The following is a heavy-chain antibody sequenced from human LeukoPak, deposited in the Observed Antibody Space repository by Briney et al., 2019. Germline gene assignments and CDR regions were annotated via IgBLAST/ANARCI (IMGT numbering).Heavy chain of an antibody. V-gene: IGHV4-30-4*01. CDR1: GGSISSGDYY. D-gene: IGHD3-3*01. Sequence: SQTLSLTCTVSGGSISSGDYYWSWIRQPPGTGLEWIGYIYYSGSTYYNPSLKSRVTISVDTSKNQFSLKLSSVTAADTAVYYCARFTQDYDFWSGYSQFDYWGQGTLVTVSS. J-gene: IGHJ4*02. CDR2: IYYSGST. CDR3: ARFTQDYDFWSGYSQFDY.